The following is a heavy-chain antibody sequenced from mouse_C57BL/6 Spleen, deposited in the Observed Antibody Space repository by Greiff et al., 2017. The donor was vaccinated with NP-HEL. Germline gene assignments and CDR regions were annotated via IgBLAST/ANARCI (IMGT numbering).Heavy chain of an antibody. V-gene: IGHV1-26*01. CDR1: GYTFTDYY. D-gene: IGHD1-1*01. Sequence: EVQLQQSGPELVKPGASVKISCKASGYTFTDYYMNWVKQSHGKSLEWIGDINPNNGGTSYNQKFKGKATLTVDKSSSTAYMELRSLTSEDSAVYYCARRYYYGSRKSAWFAYWGQGTLVTVSA. J-gene: IGHJ3*01. CDR2: INPNNGGT. CDR3: ARRYYYGSRKSAWFAY.